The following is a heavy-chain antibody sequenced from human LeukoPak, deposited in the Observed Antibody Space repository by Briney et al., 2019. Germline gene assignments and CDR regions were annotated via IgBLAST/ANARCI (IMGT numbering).Heavy chain of an antibody. V-gene: IGHV3-23*01. CDR2: ISSTDAGT. J-gene: IGHJ2*01. Sequence: GGSLRLSCAASGFSLSSYAMSWVRQAPGKGLEWVSAISSTDAGTYHADSVRGRFTISRENAKNTLYLQMNSLRAGDTAVYYCVREGVSSSWNNWYFDLWGRGTLVTVSS. CDR3: VREGVSSSWNNWYFDL. D-gene: IGHD6-13*01. CDR1: GFSLSSYA.